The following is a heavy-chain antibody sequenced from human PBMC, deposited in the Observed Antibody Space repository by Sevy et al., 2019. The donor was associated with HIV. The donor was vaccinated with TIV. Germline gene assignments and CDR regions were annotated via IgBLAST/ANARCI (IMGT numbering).Heavy chain of an antibody. CDR2: VSQSGSA. V-gene: IGHV4-34*01. CDR1: GVSFSDYY. D-gene: IGHD2-15*01. Sequence: SETLSLTCAVSGVSFSDYYWAWIRQAPGKGLEWIGEVSQSGSANYNPSLRSRVIMSLDTSKNHVSLKLTSVTAADTATYYCARGPLFSPEYCSGGTCPTIDFWGQGSLVTVSS. J-gene: IGHJ4*01. CDR3: ARGPLFSPEYCSGGTCPTIDF.